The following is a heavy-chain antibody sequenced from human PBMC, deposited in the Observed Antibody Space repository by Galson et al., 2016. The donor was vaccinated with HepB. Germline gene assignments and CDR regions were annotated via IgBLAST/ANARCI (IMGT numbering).Heavy chain of an antibody. CDR2: ITPGGSDT. J-gene: IGHJ4*02. CDR1: GFTFSSYS. D-gene: IGHD2/OR15-2a*01. V-gene: IGHV3-30*03. Sequence: SLRLSCAASGFTFSSYSMHWVRQAPGKGLDWVALITPGGSDTYYADAVKGRFTISRDNSKNTLSLQMNSLRAEDTAIYYCARDGISSLDQWGQGILVTVSS. CDR3: ARDGISSLDQ.